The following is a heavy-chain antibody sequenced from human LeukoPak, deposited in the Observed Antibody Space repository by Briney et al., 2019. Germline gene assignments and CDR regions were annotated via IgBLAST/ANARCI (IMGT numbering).Heavy chain of an antibody. J-gene: IGHJ4*02. Sequence: GGSLRLSCAASGFTFSSYAMHWVRQAPGKGLEWVAVISYDGSYEDYADSVKGRFTISRDNSKNTVFLQMNSLKPEDTAVYYCARGARKGDDYGGFFDYWGQGTLVTVSS. D-gene: IGHD4-23*01. CDR2: ISYDGSYE. CDR1: GFTFSSYA. V-gene: IGHV3-30*04. CDR3: ARGARKGDDYGGFFDY.